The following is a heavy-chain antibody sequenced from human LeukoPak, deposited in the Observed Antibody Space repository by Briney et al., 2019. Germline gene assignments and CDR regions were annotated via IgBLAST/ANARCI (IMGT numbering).Heavy chain of an antibody. CDR3: ARGVYYYDSSGYYGNFDY. V-gene: IGHV1-46*01. CDR1: GYTFTSYY. CDR2: INPSGGST. J-gene: IGHJ4*02. Sequence: ASVKVSCKASGYTFTSYYMHWVRQAPGQGLEWMAIINPSGGSTSYAQKFQGRVTMTRDTSTSTVYMELSSLRSEDTAVYYCARGVYYYDSSGYYGNFDYWGQGTLVTVSS. D-gene: IGHD3-22*01.